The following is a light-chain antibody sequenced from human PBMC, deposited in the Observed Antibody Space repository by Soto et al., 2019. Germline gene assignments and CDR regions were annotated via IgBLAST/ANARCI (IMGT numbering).Light chain of an antibody. Sequence: DIQMTQSPSSMSALVGKGVTIICRQFTPFSNYLNWDQQKQGKAPSLLTYMVSTWQSGLPSRFSGSGAGTDFTLTISSLQPEDSAIYYCQQSYITPYTFGQGTKLEIK. CDR2: MVS. CDR3: QQSYITPYT. V-gene: IGKV1-39*01. J-gene: IGKJ2*01. CDR1: TPFSNY.